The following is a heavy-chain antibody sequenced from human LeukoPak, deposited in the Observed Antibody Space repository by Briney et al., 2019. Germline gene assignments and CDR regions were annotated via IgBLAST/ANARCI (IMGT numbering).Heavy chain of an antibody. CDR2: ISSSRGYI. Sequence: GGSLRLSCAASGFTFTDYTMNWVRQTPGKGLEWVSSISSSRGYIYYADSVKGRFTISRDNAKNSVYLLMNSLRAADTAVYYCVRDGSGWYNWFDPWGQGTLVTVSS. CDR3: VRDGSGWYNWFDP. V-gene: IGHV3-21*01. D-gene: IGHD6-19*01. CDR1: GFTFTDYT. J-gene: IGHJ5*02.